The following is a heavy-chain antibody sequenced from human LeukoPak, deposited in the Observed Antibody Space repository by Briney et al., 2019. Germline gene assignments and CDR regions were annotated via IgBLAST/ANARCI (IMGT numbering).Heavy chain of an antibody. V-gene: IGHV3-23*01. CDR2: ISASGSST. J-gene: IGHJ3*02. CDR3: AKLRRSGTYDAFDI. D-gene: IGHD3-10*01. Sequence: GGSLRLSCAASGXTFSSYAMTWVRQAPGKGLEWVSTISASGSSTYYADSVKGRFTISRDNSKNTLSLQMNSLRAEDTAVYYCAKLRRSGTYDAFDIWGQGTMVTVSS. CDR1: GXTFSSYA.